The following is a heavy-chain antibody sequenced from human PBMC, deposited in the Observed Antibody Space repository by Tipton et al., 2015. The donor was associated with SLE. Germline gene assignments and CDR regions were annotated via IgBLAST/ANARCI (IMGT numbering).Heavy chain of an antibody. CDR2: IYYSGST. CDR3: ASTTIFGGYYYYMDV. Sequence: NLSLTCTVSGGSISSYYWSWIRQPPGKGLEWIGYIYYSGSTNYNPSLKSRVTISVDTSKNQFSLKLSSVTAADTAVYYCASTTIFGGYYYYMDVWGKGTTVTVSS. D-gene: IGHD3-3*01. V-gene: IGHV4-59*01. J-gene: IGHJ6*03. CDR1: GGSISSYY.